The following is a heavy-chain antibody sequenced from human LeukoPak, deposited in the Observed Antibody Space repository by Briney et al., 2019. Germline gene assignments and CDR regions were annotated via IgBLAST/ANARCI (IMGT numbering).Heavy chain of an antibody. D-gene: IGHD5-12*01. Sequence: GGSLRLSCAASGFTVSSNYMSWVRQAPGKGLEWVSVIYSGGSSYYADSVKGRFTISRDNSKNTLYLQMDSLRAQDTAVYYCARQNVDIAWGVFDIWGQGTVVTVSS. CDR2: IYSGGSS. CDR1: GFTVSSNY. J-gene: IGHJ3*02. V-gene: IGHV3-53*01. CDR3: ARQNVDIAWGVFDI.